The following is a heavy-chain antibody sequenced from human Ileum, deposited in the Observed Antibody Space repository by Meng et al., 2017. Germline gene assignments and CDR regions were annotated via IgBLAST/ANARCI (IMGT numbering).Heavy chain of an antibody. J-gene: IGHJ3*02. V-gene: IGHV3-23*01. CDR3: AKVVSSGSSSRVLEAYDI. CDR2: ISGVGTI. CDR1: GFTFSSYA. D-gene: IGHD3-10*01. Sequence: GESLKISCAASGFTFSSYAMSWVRQTPGKGLEWLSGISGVGTIYDADSVKGRCTISRDNTKNTLILKMNSLRAEDTALYYCAKVVSSGSSSRVLEAYDIWGPGTMVTVSS.